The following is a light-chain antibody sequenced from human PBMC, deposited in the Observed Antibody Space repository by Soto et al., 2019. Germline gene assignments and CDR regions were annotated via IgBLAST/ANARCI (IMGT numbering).Light chain of an antibody. CDR3: QQYGSSLIT. CDR1: QSISSTL. V-gene: IGKV3-20*01. Sequence: IELTQSPGTLSLSPGERATLSCKASQSISSTLLAWYQQKTGQAPRLLIYSSSIRATGIPDRFSGSGSGTDFTLTISRLEPEDFAVYYCQQYGSSLITFGQGTRLEI. J-gene: IGKJ5*01. CDR2: SSS.